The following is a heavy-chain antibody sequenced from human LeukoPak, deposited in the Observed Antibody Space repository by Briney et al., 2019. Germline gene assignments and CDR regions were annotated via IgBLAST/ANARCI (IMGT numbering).Heavy chain of an antibody. Sequence: GASVKVSCKVSGYTLTELSMHWVRQAPGKGLEWMGGFDPEDGETIYARKFQGRVTMTEDTSTDTAYMELSSLRSEDTAVYYCATFYRSTRLGYWFDPWGQGTLVTVSS. CDR1: GYTLTELS. CDR3: ATFYRSTRLGYWFDP. CDR2: FDPEDGET. V-gene: IGHV1-24*01. D-gene: IGHD2-2*01. J-gene: IGHJ5*02.